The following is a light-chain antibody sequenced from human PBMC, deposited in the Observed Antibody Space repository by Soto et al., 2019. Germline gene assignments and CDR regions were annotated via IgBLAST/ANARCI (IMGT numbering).Light chain of an antibody. J-gene: IGKJ4*01. V-gene: IGKV3-11*01. Sequence: DTVLIQSPATLSLSPGERATLSCRASHTVANFLAWYQHKAGQAPRLLIYDVSNRATGIPARFSGSGSGTDFTLTISSLAPDEFAVYDWQQRSNWPHTFGGGTNVEIK. CDR2: DVS. CDR1: HTVANF. CDR3: QQRSNWPHT.